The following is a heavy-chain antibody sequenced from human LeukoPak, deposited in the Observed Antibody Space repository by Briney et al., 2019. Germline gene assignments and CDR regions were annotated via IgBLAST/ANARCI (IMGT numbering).Heavy chain of an antibody. V-gene: IGHV3-74*01. CDR1: GFTFSSHW. J-gene: IGHJ4*02. Sequence: GGSLRLSCEASGFTFSSHWMHWVRQVPWKGLVWISNIRGDGGLFGYADSVKGRFAVSRDNARNTLYLHMNSLRVEDTAVYYCARDEVGAPPIDYWGQGVLVTVSS. D-gene: IGHD1-26*01. CDR3: ARDEVGAPPIDY. CDR2: IRGDGGLF.